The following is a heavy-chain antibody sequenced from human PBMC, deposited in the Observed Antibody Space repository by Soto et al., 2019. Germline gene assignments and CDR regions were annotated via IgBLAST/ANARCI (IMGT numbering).Heavy chain of an antibody. V-gene: IGHV1-18*01. Sequence: QVQLVQSGAEVKKPGASVKVSCKASGYTFTSYGISWVRQAPGQGLEWMGWISAYNGNTNYAQKLQGRVTMTTDTSTSTAYRELRSLRSEDTAVYYCARTDDCSNKGGWFDPWGQGTLVTVSS. CDR1: GYTFTSYG. J-gene: IGHJ5*02. CDR3: ARTDDCSNKGGWFDP. D-gene: IGHD4-4*01. CDR2: ISAYNGNT.